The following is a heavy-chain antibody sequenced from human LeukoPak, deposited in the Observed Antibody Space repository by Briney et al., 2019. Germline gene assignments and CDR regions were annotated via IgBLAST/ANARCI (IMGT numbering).Heavy chain of an antibody. D-gene: IGHD3-3*01. V-gene: IGHV4-59*08. CDR2: IYYSGST. CDR1: GASISSYY. J-gene: IGHJ6*02. CDR3: ARRRFLDV. Sequence: PSETLSLTCTVSGASISSYYWSWIRQPPGKGLEWIGYIYYSGSTNYNPSLKSRVTISVDTSKNQFSLKLSSVTAADTAVYYCARRRFLDVWGQGTTVTVSS.